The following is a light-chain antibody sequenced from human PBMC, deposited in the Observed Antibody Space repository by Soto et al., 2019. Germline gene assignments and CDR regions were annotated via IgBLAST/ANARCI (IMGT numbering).Light chain of an antibody. J-gene: IGKJ2*01. Sequence: EIVMTQSPATLSLSPGERAALSCRASQSINSELAWYQQKPGQPPRLLIYGASTRATGVPARFTGSESGSAFTLTISGLQSEDCAVYYCQQGHNRSLTLGQGTRLEI. CDR1: QSINSE. CDR2: GAS. V-gene: IGKV3-15*01. CDR3: QQGHNRSLT.